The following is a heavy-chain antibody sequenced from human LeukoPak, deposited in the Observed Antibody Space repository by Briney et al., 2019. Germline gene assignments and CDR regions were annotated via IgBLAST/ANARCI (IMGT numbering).Heavy chain of an antibody. CDR2: ISNNGGTT. Sequence: GGSLRLSCAASGFTFSGYAMHWVRQAPGKGLEYVSAISNNGGTTYYANSVRGRFTISRDNSKNTLYLQMGSLRAEDKAVYYCARVNGSGSYYDYWGQGTLVTVSS. CDR1: GFTFSGYA. J-gene: IGHJ4*02. V-gene: IGHV3-64*01. CDR3: ARVNGSGSYYDY. D-gene: IGHD3-10*01.